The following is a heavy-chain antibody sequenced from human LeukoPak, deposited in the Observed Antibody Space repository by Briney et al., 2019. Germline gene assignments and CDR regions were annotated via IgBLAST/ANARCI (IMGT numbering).Heavy chain of an antibody. J-gene: IGHJ4*02. Sequence: ASVKVSCKASGGTFSSYAISWVRQAPGQGLEWMGGIIPIFGTANYAQKFQGRVTMTEDTSTDTAYMELSSLRSEDTAVYYCATQPYYDYVWGSYRVLDYWGQGTLVTVSS. CDR3: ATQPYYDYVWGSYRVLDY. CDR2: IIPIFGTA. CDR1: GGTFSSYA. V-gene: IGHV1-69*06. D-gene: IGHD3-16*02.